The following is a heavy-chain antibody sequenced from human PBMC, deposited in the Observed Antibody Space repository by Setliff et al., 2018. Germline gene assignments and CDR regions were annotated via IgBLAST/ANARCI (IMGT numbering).Heavy chain of an antibody. V-gene: IGHV1-18*01. Sequence: ASVKVSCKASGYNFAESIVSWVRQAPGQGLEWMGWISAYNGHTYSAQKFQARVTLTTDTSTNMAYMELRGLRSDDTAIYYCSRLVRYCTRTSCQRLSGDDYWGQGAQVTVSS. CDR1: GYNFAESI. CDR3: SRLVRYCTRTSCQRLSGDDY. CDR2: ISAYNGHT. D-gene: IGHD2-2*01. J-gene: IGHJ4*02.